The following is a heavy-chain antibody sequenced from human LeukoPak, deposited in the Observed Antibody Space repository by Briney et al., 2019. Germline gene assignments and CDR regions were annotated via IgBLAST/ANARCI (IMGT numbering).Heavy chain of an antibody. D-gene: IGHD2-15*01. J-gene: IGHJ3*02. CDR1: GFTFDDYA. CDR2: ISWNSGSI. V-gene: IGHV3-9*01. Sequence: GGSLRLPCAASGFTFDDYAMHWVRQAPGKGLEWVSGISWNSGSIGYADSVKGRFTISRDNAKNSLYLQMNSLRAEDTALYYCAKDLGYCSGGSWCAFDIWGQGTMVTVSS. CDR3: AKDLGYCSGGSWCAFDI.